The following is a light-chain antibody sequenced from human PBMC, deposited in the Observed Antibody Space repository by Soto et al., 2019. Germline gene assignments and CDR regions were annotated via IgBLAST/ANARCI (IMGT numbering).Light chain of an antibody. Sequence: DIQMTQSPPTLSASIGDRVTITCRASQSFSTWLAWYQQKPEKPPKVLIFDTSTLESGVPSRFSGSGSGTEFTLTISSLQPDDFATYYCQQYNSFLGITFGGGTKVEIK. CDR2: DTS. V-gene: IGKV1-5*01. CDR3: QQYNSFLGIT. CDR1: QSFSTW. J-gene: IGKJ4*01.